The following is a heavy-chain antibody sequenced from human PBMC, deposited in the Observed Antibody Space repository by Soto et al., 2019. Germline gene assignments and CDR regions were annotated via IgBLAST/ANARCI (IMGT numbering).Heavy chain of an antibody. CDR3: ARGRSDLAFDI. J-gene: IGHJ3*02. CDR1: GFTFSSYS. V-gene: IGHV3-48*01. Sequence: EVQLVESGGGLVQPGGSPRLSCAASGFTFSSYSMNWVRQAPGKGLEWVSYIDSSSSMIYYADSVKGRFTISRDNAKKSMYLQMNSLRAEDTALDSWARGRSDLAFDIWGQGTMVTVSS. D-gene: IGHD1-26*01. CDR2: IDSSSSMI.